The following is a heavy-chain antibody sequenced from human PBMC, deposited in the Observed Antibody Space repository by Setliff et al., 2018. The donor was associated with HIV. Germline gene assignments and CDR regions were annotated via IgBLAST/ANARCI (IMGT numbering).Heavy chain of an antibody. CDR3: ARWGHLDYYDTTEDAFDV. V-gene: IGHV4-61*09. J-gene: IGHJ3*01. CDR1: GASISSGSYY. CDR2: IYISGNS. Sequence: KTSETLSLTCTVSGASISSGSYYWSWVRQTAEKRLEWIGHIYISGNSNYNPSLRSRVTISVDTSKNQFSLNLSSVTATDTAVYYCARWGHLDYYDTTEDAFDVWGQGTLVTVSS. D-gene: IGHD3-22*01.